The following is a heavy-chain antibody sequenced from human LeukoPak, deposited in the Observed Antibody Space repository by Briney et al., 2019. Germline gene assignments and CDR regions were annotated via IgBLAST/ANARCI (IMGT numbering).Heavy chain of an antibody. V-gene: IGHV4-61*08. CDR1: GGSVSSGDDY. Sequence: PSETLSLTCAVSGGSVSSGDDYWNWIRQPPGKGLEWIGYIYYSGSYNYNPSLKSRVTISLDTSKNQFSLKLSSVTAADTAVYFCARGLVLVTADMGYFDSWGQGALVTVSS. CDR2: IYYSGSY. CDR3: ARGLVLVTADMGYFDS. D-gene: IGHD2-21*02. J-gene: IGHJ4*02.